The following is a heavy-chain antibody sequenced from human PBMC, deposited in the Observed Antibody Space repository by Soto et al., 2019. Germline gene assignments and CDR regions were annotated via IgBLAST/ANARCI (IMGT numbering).Heavy chain of an antibody. CDR3: AKNQGLELGPIATVDWFDP. CDR2: ISGSGFKK. CDR1: GFIFENFG. V-gene: IGHV3-23*01. Sequence: GSLRLSCAASGFIFENFGMSWVRQAPGKGLEWISSISGSGFKKYYADSVKGRFTISRDNSKSTVYLELNNLSAEDTAVYHCAKNQGLELGPIATVDWFDPWGQGSLVTFSS. D-gene: IGHD2-21*01. J-gene: IGHJ5*02.